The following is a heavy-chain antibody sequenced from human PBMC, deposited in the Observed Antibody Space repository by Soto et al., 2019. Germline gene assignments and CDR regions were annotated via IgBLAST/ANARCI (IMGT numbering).Heavy chain of an antibody. CDR3: ARGGNVPAAGTPYYFDF. CDR1: GFSFSDFG. V-gene: IGHV3-33*01. J-gene: IGHJ4*02. D-gene: IGHD6-13*01. Sequence: GGSLRLSCAASGFSFSDFGIHWVRQTPRKGLEWVAVIWYDGSKKYYADSVKGRFTISRDNSKNTLYLQMNSLRAEDTAVYYCARGGNVPAAGTPYYFDFWGQGTLVTVSS. CDR2: IWYDGSKK.